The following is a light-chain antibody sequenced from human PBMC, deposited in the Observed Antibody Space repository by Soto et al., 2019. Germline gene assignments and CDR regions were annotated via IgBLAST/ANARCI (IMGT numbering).Light chain of an antibody. CDR3: QSYDSSLSGYV. CDR2: GNS. V-gene: IGLV1-40*01. J-gene: IGLJ1*01. Sequence: QSVLTQPPSVSRAPGHRVTISCTGSSSNIGAGYDVHWYQQLPGTAPKLLIYGNSNRPSGVPDRFSGSKSGTSASLAVTGLQAEDEADYYCQSYDSSLSGYVFGTGTKVTVL. CDR1: SSNIGAGYD.